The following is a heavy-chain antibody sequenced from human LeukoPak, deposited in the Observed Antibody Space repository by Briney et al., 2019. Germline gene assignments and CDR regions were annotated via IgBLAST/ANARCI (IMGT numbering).Heavy chain of an antibody. D-gene: IGHD3-16*01. Sequence: PGGSLRLSCVASGFTFSNAWITWVRQAPGKGLEWVGRIKSKANGGARDYAAPVTGRFTISRDDSENTLYLQMDSLKTEDTGVYYCLLWDYYDMDVWGKGTTVTSP. J-gene: IGHJ6*03. CDR1: GFTFSNAW. CDR3: LLWDYYDMDV. V-gene: IGHV3-15*01. CDR2: IKSKANGGAR.